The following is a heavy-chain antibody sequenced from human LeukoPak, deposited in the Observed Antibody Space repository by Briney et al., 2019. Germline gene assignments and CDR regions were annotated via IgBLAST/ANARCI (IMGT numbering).Heavy chain of an antibody. D-gene: IGHD3-9*01. Sequence: GGSLRLSCAASGFVFRSYAMNWVRQAPGKGLEWVSAISGSGGSTYYADSVKGRFTISRDNSKNTLYLQMNSLRAEDTAVYYCATPPPVLRYFDWLLPPDAFDIWGQGTMVTVSS. CDR2: ISGSGGST. CDR3: ATPPPVLRYFDWLLPPDAFDI. J-gene: IGHJ3*02. CDR1: GFVFRSYA. V-gene: IGHV3-23*01.